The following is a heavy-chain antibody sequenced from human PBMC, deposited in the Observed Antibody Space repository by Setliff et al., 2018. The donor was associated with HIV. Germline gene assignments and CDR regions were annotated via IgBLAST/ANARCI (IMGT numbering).Heavy chain of an antibody. CDR2: VSSSGNT. CDR3: EVAGQ. J-gene: IGHJ4*02. V-gene: IGHV4-61*02. Sequence: SETLSLTCTVSGGSISSGGYFWSWIRQPAGGGLVWIGRVSSSGNTNYNPSLKSRVTISVDTSKNQFSLKLRSVTAADTAVYYCEVAGQWGQGTLVTVS. CDR1: GGSISSGGYF. D-gene: IGHD6-19*01.